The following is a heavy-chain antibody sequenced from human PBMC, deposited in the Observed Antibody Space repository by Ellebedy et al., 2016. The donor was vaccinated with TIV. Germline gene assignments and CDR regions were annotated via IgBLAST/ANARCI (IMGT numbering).Heavy chain of an antibody. CDR2: IYQSGST. CDR1: GDSISSSNW. Sequence: MPSETLSLTCAVSGDSISSSNWWNWVRQTPGKGLEWIGEIYQSGSTNYNPSLKSRVTISVDKSKNQFSLKLSSLTAADTALYYCAREVRGEHLHYFDSWGHGTLVSVPS. D-gene: IGHD1-26*01. CDR3: AREVRGEHLHYFDS. J-gene: IGHJ5*01. V-gene: IGHV4-4*02.